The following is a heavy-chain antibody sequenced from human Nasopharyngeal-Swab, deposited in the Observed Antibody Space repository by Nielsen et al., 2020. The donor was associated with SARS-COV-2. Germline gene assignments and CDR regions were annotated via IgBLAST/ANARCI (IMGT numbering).Heavy chain of an antibody. CDR2: IWYDGSNK. V-gene: IGHV3-33*01. CDR3: ARDKDANYYDSSGYSLFDY. Sequence: WIRQPPGKGLEWVAVIWYDGSNKYYADSVKGRFTISRDNSKNTLYLQMNSLRAEDTAVYYCARDKDANYYDSSGYSLFDYWGQGTLVTVSS. J-gene: IGHJ4*02. D-gene: IGHD3-22*01.